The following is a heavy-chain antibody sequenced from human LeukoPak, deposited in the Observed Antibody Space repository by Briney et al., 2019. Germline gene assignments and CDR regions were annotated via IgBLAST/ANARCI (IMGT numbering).Heavy chain of an antibody. Sequence: GGSLRPSCAASGFTFSSYWIHWVRQAPGKGLVWVSRINSDGSSTTYADSVRGRFTLSRDNAKSTLSLQMNSLRGQDTPVYNCARGSSSQHAGDWYFDLWGRGTPVTGSS. D-gene: IGHD6-13*01. CDR3: ARGSSSQHAGDWYFDL. J-gene: IGHJ2*01. V-gene: IGHV3-74*01. CDR2: INSDGSST. CDR1: GFTFSSYW.